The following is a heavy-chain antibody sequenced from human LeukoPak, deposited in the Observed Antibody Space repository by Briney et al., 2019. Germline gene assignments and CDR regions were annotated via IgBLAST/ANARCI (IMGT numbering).Heavy chain of an antibody. CDR3: ARVAEAAAFDI. V-gene: IGHV3-21*01. D-gene: IGHD6-25*01. Sequence: GGTLRLSCAASGLTFSSYAMHWVRQAPGKGLEWVSSISSSSRYIYYADSVKGRFTISRDNAKNSLYLQMNSLRAEDTALYYCARVAEAAAFDIWGQGTMVTVSS. CDR2: ISSSSRYI. J-gene: IGHJ3*02. CDR1: GLTFSSYA.